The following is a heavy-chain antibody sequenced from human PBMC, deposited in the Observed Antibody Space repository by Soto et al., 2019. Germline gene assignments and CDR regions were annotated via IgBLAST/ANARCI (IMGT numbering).Heavy chain of an antibody. CDR1: GGSMSEYF. CDR3: ARDGYDGSGSPYPAY. D-gene: IGHD3-10*01. J-gene: IGHJ4*02. V-gene: IGHV4-59*01. Sequence: PSETLPLTCSVSGGSMSEYFWSWIRQSPGKGLEWIGYTYYLGSTDYNPSLKSRVTISVDTSKRQFCPRLTSVTAADTAVYYCARDGYDGSGSPYPAYWGPGTQVTVSS. CDR2: TYYLGST.